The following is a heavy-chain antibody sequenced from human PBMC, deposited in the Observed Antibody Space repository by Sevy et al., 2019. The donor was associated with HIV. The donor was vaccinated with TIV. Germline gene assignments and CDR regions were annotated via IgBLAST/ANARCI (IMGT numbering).Heavy chain of an antibody. V-gene: IGHV3-53*01. Sequence: GGSLRLSCAASGFTVNTNYMTWVRQAPGKGLEWVSVIYPGGSTYYAESVEGRFSTSRDDSANTVFLQMHSLTADDTAVYYCARDLGRDWGSSYYGEFDLWGQGTLVTVSS. J-gene: IGHJ4*02. CDR1: GFTVNTNY. D-gene: IGHD1-26*01. CDR2: IYPGGST. CDR3: ARDLGRDWGSSYYGEFDL.